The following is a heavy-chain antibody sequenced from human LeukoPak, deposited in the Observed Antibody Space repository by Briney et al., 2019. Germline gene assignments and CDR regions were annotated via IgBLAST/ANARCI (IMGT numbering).Heavy chain of an antibody. CDR1: GYTFTSYY. CDR2: INPSGGST. V-gene: IGHV1-46*01. CDR3: ARDVVDIVATIWGGMDV. Sequence: ASVKVSCKASGYTFTSYYMHWVRQAPGQGLEWMGIINPSGGSTSYAQKFQGRVTMTRDTSTSTVYMELSSLRSEDTAVYYCARDVVDIVATIWGGMDVWGQGTTVTVSS. D-gene: IGHD5-12*01. J-gene: IGHJ6*02.